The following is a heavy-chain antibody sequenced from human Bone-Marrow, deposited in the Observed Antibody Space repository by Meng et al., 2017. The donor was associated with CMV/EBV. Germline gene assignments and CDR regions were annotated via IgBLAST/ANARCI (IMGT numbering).Heavy chain of an antibody. CDR1: GGSFSGYY. CDR2: IYYSGST. V-gene: IGHV4-34*01. Sequence: SETLSLTCAVYGGSFSGYYWSWIRQPPGKGLEWIGSIYYSGSTYYNPSLKSRVTISVDTSKNQFSLKLSSVTAADTAVYYCARVDEYFQHWGQGTLVTVSS. CDR3: ARVDEYFQH. J-gene: IGHJ1*01.